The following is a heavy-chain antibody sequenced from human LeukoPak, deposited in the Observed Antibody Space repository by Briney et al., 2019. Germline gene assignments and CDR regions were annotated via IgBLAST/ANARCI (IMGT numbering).Heavy chain of an antibody. CDR2: IYYSGST. J-gene: IGHJ3*02. CDR3: ARDWGCGGDCSPGAFDI. V-gene: IGHV4-39*07. D-gene: IGHD2-21*02. CDR1: GGSISSSSYY. Sequence: KPSETLSLTCTVSGGSISSSSYYWGWIRQPPGKGLEWIGSIYYSGSTYYNPSLKSRVTISVDTSKNQFSLKLSSVTAADTAVYYCARDWGCGGDCSPGAFDIWGQGTMVTVSS.